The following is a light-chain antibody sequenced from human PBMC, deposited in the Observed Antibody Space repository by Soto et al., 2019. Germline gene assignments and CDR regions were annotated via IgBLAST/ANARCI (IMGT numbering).Light chain of an antibody. V-gene: IGLV1-40*01. CDR3: QSYDSSLSAVV. J-gene: IGLJ2*01. CDR2: GNS. CDR1: SSNIGAGYD. Sequence: QSVLTQPHSVSGAPGQRVTISGTGSSSNIGAGYDVHWYQQLPGTAPKLLIYGNSNRPSGVPDRFSGSKSGTSASLAITGLQAEDEADYYCQSYDSSLSAVVFGGGTKVTVL.